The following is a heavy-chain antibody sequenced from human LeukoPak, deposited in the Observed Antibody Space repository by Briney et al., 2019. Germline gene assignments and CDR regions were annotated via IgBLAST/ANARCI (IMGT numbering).Heavy chain of an antibody. V-gene: IGHV4-59*08. CDR1: GGSISSYY. CDR3: ARHSPLYYYDSSGYYSVDY. Sequence: SETLSLTCTVSGGSISSYYWCWIRQPPGKGLEWIGYIYYSGSTDYNPSLKSRVTISVDTSKNQFSLKLSSVTAADTAVYYCARHSPLYYYDSSGYYSVDYWGQGTLVTVSS. D-gene: IGHD3-22*01. J-gene: IGHJ4*02. CDR2: IYYSGST.